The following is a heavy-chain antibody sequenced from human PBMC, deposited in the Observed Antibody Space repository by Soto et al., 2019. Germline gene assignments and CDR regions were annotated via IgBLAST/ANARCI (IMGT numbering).Heavy chain of an antibody. CDR2: VWRYGNDK. CDR1: GFIFSDFG. V-gene: IGHV3-33*06. Sequence: QVLLVESGGGVVQPGGSLRLSCEASGFIFSDFGIHCVRQAPGKGLEWVAVVWRYGNDKYYAPSVTGRFTSSRDNSQNRLSLQMNSLVSEDTAGYYCAKDWGGPTRSRTVAPNSWGQGTLVIVSS. J-gene: IGHJ4*02. D-gene: IGHD2-21*01. CDR3: AKDWGGPTRSRTVAPNS.